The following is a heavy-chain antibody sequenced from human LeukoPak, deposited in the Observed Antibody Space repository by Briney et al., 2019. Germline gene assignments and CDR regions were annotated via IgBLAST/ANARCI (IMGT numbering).Heavy chain of an antibody. V-gene: IGHV3-74*01. CDR2: INEDGSSI. CDR3: AREPIMTGTTPPLPRGPDY. D-gene: IGHD1-7*01. J-gene: IGHJ4*02. CDR1: GYTFSTYW. Sequence: GGSLRLSCAASGYTFSTYWMHWVRQGPGKGLVWVSRINEDGSSISYAESVRGRFTISRDNAKNTLYLQMNSLRGEDTAVYYCAREPIMTGTTPPLPRGPDYWGQGTLVTVSS.